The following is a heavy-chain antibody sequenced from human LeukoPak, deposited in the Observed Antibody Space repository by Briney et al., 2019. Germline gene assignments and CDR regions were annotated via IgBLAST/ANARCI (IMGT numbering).Heavy chain of an antibody. CDR2: INVGYGNT. V-gene: IGHV1-3*01. Sequence: GASVTVSCKASGYIFISYAMHWVRQAPGQRPEWMGWINVGYGNTAYPQKFQGRVTISRDTSISTAYMELSRLRSDDTAVYYCAGGGYDFWSGSNEIDYWGQGTLVTVSS. D-gene: IGHD3-3*01. CDR3: AGGGYDFWSGSNEIDY. J-gene: IGHJ4*02. CDR1: GYIFISYA.